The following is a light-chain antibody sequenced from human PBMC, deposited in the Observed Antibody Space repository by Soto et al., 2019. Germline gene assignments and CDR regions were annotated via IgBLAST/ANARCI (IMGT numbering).Light chain of an antibody. Sequence: EIVLTQYPGTLSLSPGDRATLSCRASQSVSSTHLAWYHQKPGQAPRLLIYGASTRASGIPDRFSGSGSGTDFTLTISRLEPEDFAVYYCHQYGSSPQTFGQGTKVDI. J-gene: IGKJ1*01. CDR1: QSVSSTH. V-gene: IGKV3-20*01. CDR3: HQYGSSPQT. CDR2: GAS.